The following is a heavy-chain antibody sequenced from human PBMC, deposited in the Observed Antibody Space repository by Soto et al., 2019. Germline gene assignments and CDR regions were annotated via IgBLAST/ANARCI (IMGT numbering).Heavy chain of an antibody. J-gene: IGHJ4*02. Sequence: QVQLQESGPGLVKPSQTLSLTCTVSGGSISSGGYYWTWIRQHPGKGLEWIGYIYYSGSTYYNPSLNTQLTISIDTSKNPFSLTLSSVTAADTAVYYCASRGRGFYPSYFDYWGQGTLVTVSS. D-gene: IGHD3-22*01. V-gene: IGHV4-31*01. CDR2: IYYSGST. CDR1: GGSISSGGYY. CDR3: ASRGRGFYPSYFDY.